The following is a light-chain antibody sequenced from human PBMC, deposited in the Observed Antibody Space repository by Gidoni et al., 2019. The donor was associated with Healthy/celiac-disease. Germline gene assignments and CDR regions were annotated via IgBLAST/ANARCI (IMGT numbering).Light chain of an antibody. CDR2: DAA. CDR1: QSVSSY. V-gene: IGKV3-11*02. CDR3: QQRSNWPSIT. J-gene: IGKJ5*01. Sequence: ELVFTQSPATLSLSPGEIAPLTFRASQSVSSYLAWYQQKPGEAPRLLIYDAANKATSIPARISGSGCGREFTITISSLEHEDFAVYYCQQRSNWPSITFGQGTRLEIK.